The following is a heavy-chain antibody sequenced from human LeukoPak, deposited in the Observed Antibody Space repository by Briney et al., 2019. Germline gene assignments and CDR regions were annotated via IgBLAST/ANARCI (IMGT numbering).Heavy chain of an antibody. D-gene: IGHD3-3*01. CDR1: GGSFSGYY. Sequence: SQTLSPTCAVYGGSFSGYYSGWIRQPPGEGLGWVGEINHSVSTNYNPSLKSGVTISVDTFKDQFSMKLGSVTAADTAVYYCARESDDFWSDYFDPPGKYYFDYWGQGTLVIVSS. CDR3: ARESDDFWSDYFDPPGKYYFDY. V-gene: IGHV4-34*01. J-gene: IGHJ4*02. CDR2: INHSVST.